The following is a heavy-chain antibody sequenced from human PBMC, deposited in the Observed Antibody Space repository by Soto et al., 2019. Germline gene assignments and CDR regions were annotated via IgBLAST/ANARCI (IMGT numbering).Heavy chain of an antibody. Sequence: GGSLRLSCAACGFTVSSYGMHWVRQAPGKGLEWVAVISYDGSNKYYADSVKGRFTISRDNSKNTLYLQMNSLRAEDTAVYYCAKDVAAAGTTDYWGQGTLVTVSS. CDR1: GFTVSSYG. CDR3: AKDVAAAGTTDY. D-gene: IGHD6-13*01. V-gene: IGHV3-30*18. CDR2: ISYDGSNK. J-gene: IGHJ4*02.